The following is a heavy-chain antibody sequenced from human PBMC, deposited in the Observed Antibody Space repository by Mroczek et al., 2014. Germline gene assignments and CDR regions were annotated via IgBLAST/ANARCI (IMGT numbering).Heavy chain of an antibody. D-gene: IGHD6-6*01. Sequence: QVQLQQWGPGLVKPSETLSLTCTVSGGSISSYYWSWIRQPPGKGLEWIGYIYYSGSTNYNPSLKSRVTISVDTSKNQFSLKLSSVTAADTAVYYCAREARYSSSSGWFDPWGQGTLVTVSS. CDR3: AREARYSSSSGWFDP. CDR1: GGSISSYY. CDR2: IYYSGST. J-gene: IGHJ5*02. V-gene: IGHV4-59*01.